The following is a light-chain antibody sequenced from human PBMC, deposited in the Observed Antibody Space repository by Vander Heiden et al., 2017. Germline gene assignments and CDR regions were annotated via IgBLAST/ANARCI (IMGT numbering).Light chain of an antibody. CDR2: EDD. J-gene: IGLJ3*02. Sequence: SYVLTQSPSVSVAPGQTATITCGGNKIGRKTVHWYQQKAGQAPVLVIYEDDARPSGIPERFSGSNSRNTATLTISRVEAGDEADYYCQVWDNASDDVVFGGGTKLTV. CDR1: KIGRKT. CDR3: QVWDNASDDVV. V-gene: IGLV3-21*02.